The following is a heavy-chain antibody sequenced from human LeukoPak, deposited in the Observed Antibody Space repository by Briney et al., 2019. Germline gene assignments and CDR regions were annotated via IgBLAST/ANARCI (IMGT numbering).Heavy chain of an antibody. CDR2: INHSGST. CDR3: ARGRYYYDSSGYSFDY. V-gene: IGHV4-34*01. CDR1: GGSFNGYY. J-gene: IGHJ4*02. D-gene: IGHD3-22*01. Sequence: PSETLSLTCAVYGGSFNGYYWSWIRQPPGKGLEWIGEINHSGSTNYNPSLKSRVTISVDTSKNQFFLKLSSVTAADTAVYYCARGRYYYDSSGYSFDYWGQGTLVTVSS.